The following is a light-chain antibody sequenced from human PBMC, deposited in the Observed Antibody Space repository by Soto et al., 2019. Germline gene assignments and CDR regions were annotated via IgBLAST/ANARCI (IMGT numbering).Light chain of an antibody. V-gene: IGLV2-11*01. J-gene: IGLJ1*01. CDR1: SSDVGGYNY. CDR2: DVS. Sequence: QSVLTQPRSVSGSPGQSVTISCTGTSSDVGGYNYVSWYQQHPGKAPKLMIYDVSKRPSGVPDRFSGSKSGNTASLTISGLQAEDEADYYCCSYAGSYTFWVFGTETKLTVL. CDR3: CSYAGSYTFWV.